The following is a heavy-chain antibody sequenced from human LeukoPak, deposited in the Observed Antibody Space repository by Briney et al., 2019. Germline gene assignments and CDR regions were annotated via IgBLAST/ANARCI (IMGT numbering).Heavy chain of an antibody. CDR1: EFTFSNYG. Sequence: GGSLRLSCAASEFTFSNYGMTWVRQAPGKGLEWVSSISTSGGSTYYADSVKGRFTISRDNSKSSLYLQMNNLRPEDTALYYCTKDINSGIFYNTYMDVWGKGTPVTVSS. CDR2: ISTSGGST. V-gene: IGHV3-23*01. J-gene: IGHJ6*03. D-gene: IGHD3-10*01. CDR3: TKDINSGIFYNTYMDV.